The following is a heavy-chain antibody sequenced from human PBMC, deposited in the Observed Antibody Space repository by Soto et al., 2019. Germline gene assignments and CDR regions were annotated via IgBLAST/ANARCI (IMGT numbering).Heavy chain of an antibody. D-gene: IGHD6-6*01. CDR3: ARDMSRIAARQEGWYFDL. V-gene: IGHV3-21*01. Sequence: GGSLRLSCAASGFTFSSYSMNWVRQAPGKGLEWVSSISSSSYIYYADSVKGRFTISRDNAKNSLYLQMNSLRAEDTAVYYCARDMSRIAARQEGWYFDLWGRGTLVTVSS. CDR2: ISSSSYI. J-gene: IGHJ2*01. CDR1: GFTFSSYS.